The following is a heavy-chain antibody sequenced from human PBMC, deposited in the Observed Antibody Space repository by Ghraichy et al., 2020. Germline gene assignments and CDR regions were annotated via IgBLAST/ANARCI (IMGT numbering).Heavy chain of an antibody. CDR2: IYYTGAT. Sequence: SQTLSLTCSLSGGSISGYYWGWIRQPPGKGLEWIGYIYYTGATNYNPSLKSQVTISVDTTDNYFSLKLRSVTDADTAVYYCARGLDSADYYDTGAGVYYFDSWGPGMLVTVSS. J-gene: IGHJ4*02. D-gene: IGHD3-16*01. CDR3: ARGLDSADYYDTGAGVYYFDS. CDR1: GGSISGYY. V-gene: IGHV4-59*01.